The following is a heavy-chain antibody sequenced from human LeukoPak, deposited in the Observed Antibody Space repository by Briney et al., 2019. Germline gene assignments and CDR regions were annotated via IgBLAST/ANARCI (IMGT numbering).Heavy chain of an antibody. CDR1: GGSISSSPFY. V-gene: IGHV4-39*07. CDR3: VRDSDASSGDWFDP. Sequence: SETLSLTCTVSGGSISSSPFYWGWIRQPPGKGQEWIGSIYYSGSTYYNPSLKSRVTISLDTSKNQFSLKLSSVTAADTAVYYCVRDSDASSGDWFDPWGQGTLVTVSS. CDR2: IYYSGST. J-gene: IGHJ5*01. D-gene: IGHD6-6*01.